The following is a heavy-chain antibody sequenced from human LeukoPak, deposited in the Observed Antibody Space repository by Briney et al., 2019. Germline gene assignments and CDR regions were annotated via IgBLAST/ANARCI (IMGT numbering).Heavy chain of an antibody. V-gene: IGHV4-39*01. J-gene: IGHJ4*02. Sequence: SETLSLTCPVSGGPVSSSRYNWGRIRQPPGKGLEWVGSIYYTGRTYYKPSLKSRVTISVDASKNQITLKLSSVTAADTAVYFCARHKSFDYLSPIDSWGQGTLVTVSS. CDR3: ARHKSFDYLSPIDS. CDR1: GGPVSSSRYN. D-gene: IGHD3-9*01. CDR2: IYYTGRT.